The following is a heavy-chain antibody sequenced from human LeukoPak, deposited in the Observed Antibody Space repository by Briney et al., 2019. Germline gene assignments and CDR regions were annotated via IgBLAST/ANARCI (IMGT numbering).Heavy chain of an antibody. CDR3: ARVPFFQYSSGWQLFDY. D-gene: IGHD6-19*01. CDR1: GGSISSYY. CDR2: IYYSGST. J-gene: IGHJ4*02. Sequence: SETLSLTCTVSGGSISSYYWSWIRQPPGKGPEWIGYIYYSGSTNYNPSLKSRVTISVDTSKNQFSLKLSSVTAADTAVYYCARVPFFQYSSGWQLFDYWGQGTLVTVSS. V-gene: IGHV4-59*12.